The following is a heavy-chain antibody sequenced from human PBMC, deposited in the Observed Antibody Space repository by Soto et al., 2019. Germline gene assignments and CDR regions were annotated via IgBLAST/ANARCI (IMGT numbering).Heavy chain of an antibody. CDR2: ISSSSSYI. Sequence: RLSCLTSGFTFSQHGMSWVRQAPGKGLEWVSSISSSSSYIYYADSVKGRFTISRDNAKNSLYLQMNSLRAEDTAVYYCARVRRYYDSSGYFLFDYWGQGTLVTVSS. CDR3: ARVRRYYDSSGYFLFDY. D-gene: IGHD3-22*01. V-gene: IGHV3-21*01. CDR1: GFTFSQHG. J-gene: IGHJ4*02.